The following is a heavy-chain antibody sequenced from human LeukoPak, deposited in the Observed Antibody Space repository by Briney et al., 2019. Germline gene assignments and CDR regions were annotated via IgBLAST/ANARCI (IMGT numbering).Heavy chain of an antibody. Sequence: ASVKVSCKASGYTFTSYAMHWVRQAPGQRLEWMGWINAGNGNTKYSQKSQGRVTITRDTSASTAYMELSSLRSEDTAVYYCARGSSWYNIDYWGQGTLVTVSS. V-gene: IGHV1-3*01. D-gene: IGHD6-13*01. CDR1: GYTFTSYA. CDR3: ARGSSWYNIDY. CDR2: INAGNGNT. J-gene: IGHJ4*02.